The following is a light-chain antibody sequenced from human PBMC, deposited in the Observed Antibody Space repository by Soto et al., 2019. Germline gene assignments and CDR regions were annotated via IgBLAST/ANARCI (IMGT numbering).Light chain of an antibody. Sequence: QLVLTQSPSASASLGASVELTCTLSSEHSSNAIAWHQKQPERGPRHLMNLNSDGSYIRGDGIPDRFSGSVSGAERYLTISSLQSEDEADYYCQTWGTGIHVVFGGGTKLTVL. CDR1: SEHSSNA. J-gene: IGLJ2*01. V-gene: IGLV4-69*01. CDR2: LNSDGSY. CDR3: QTWGTGIHVV.